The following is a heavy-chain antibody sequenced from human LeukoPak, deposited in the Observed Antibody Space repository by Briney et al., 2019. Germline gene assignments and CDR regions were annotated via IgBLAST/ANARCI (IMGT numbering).Heavy chain of an antibody. Sequence: GGSLRLSCAASGFTFSSYWMSWVRQAPGKGLEWVANIKQDGSEKYYVDSVKGRFTISRDNAKNSLYLQMNSLRAEDTAVYYCARGQYTIFGVVIIPGAFDIWGQGTMVTVSS. CDR2: IKQDGSEK. CDR1: GFTFSSYW. D-gene: IGHD3-3*01. J-gene: IGHJ3*02. V-gene: IGHV3-7*01. CDR3: ARGQYTIFGVVIIPGAFDI.